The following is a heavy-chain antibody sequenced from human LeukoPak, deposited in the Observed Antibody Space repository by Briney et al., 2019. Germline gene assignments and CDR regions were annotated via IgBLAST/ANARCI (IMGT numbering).Heavy chain of an antibody. D-gene: IGHD6-6*01. Sequence: SETLSLTCTVSGGSISSYYWSWIRQPPGKGLEWIGYISTSGSTIYNPSLKSRVTISTDTSKNQFSLKLSSLTAADTAVYYCARQEYSSPLYNWFDPWGQGTLVTVSS. CDR1: GGSISSYY. CDR2: ISTSGST. J-gene: IGHJ5*02. CDR3: ARQEYSSPLYNWFDP. V-gene: IGHV4-4*09.